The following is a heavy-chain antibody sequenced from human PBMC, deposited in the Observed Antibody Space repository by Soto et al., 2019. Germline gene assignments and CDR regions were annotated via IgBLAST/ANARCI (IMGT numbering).Heavy chain of an antibody. D-gene: IGHD3-16*01. CDR1: GFTFSTNG. Sequence: QVQLVESGGGVVQPGRSLRLSCAASGFTFSTNGMHWVRQAPGKGLERVAVISYDGSNKYYADSVKGRLTISRDNSKNTLYLQMNSLRAEDTAVYYCSKDRVESGLGEVDYWGQGTLVTVSS. J-gene: IGHJ4*02. CDR2: ISYDGSNK. V-gene: IGHV3-30*18. CDR3: SKDRVESGLGEVDY.